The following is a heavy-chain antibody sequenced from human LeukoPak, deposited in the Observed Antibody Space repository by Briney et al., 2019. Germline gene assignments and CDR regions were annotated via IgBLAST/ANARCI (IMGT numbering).Heavy chain of an antibody. Sequence: GGSLRLSCAASGFTFSSYAMHWVRQAPGKGPEWVAVISYDGSNKYYADSVKGRLTISRDNSKNTLYLQMNSLRAEDTAVYYCAREESGYGVRNWGQGTLVTVSS. D-gene: IGHD4-17*01. CDR1: GFTFSSYA. CDR3: AREESGYGVRN. CDR2: ISYDGSNK. J-gene: IGHJ4*02. V-gene: IGHV3-30*04.